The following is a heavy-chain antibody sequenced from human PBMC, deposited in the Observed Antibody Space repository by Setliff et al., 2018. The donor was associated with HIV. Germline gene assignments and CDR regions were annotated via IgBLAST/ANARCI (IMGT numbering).Heavy chain of an antibody. V-gene: IGHV1-46*01. CDR1: GYTFTNYY. J-gene: IGHJ3*02. Sequence: ASVKVSCKASGYTFTNYYIHWVRQAPGQGLEGMGFINPSGGRTSYAQKFQGRPTMTRDTSRSTVYMELSSLRSEDTAVYYCARCYYDSSGPTDAFDIWGQGTVVTVSS. CDR2: INPSGGRT. CDR3: ARCYYDSSGPTDAFDI. D-gene: IGHD3-22*01.